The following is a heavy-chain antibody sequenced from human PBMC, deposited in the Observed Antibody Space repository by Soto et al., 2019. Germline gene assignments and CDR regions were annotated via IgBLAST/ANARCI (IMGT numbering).Heavy chain of an antibody. V-gene: IGHV3-33*01. D-gene: IGHD3-22*01. CDR3: ATEGDYYDSLLPSPAFDI. CDR2: IWYDGSNK. J-gene: IGHJ3*02. CDR1: GFTFSSYG. Sequence: GGSLRLSCAASGFTFSSYGMHWVRQAPGKGLEWVAVIWYDGSNKYYADSVKGRFTISRDNSKNTLYLQMNSLRAEDTAVYYCATEGDYYDSLLPSPAFDIWGQGTMVTVSS.